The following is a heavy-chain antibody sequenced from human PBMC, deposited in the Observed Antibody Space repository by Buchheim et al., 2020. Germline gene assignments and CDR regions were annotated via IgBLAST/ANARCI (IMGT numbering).Heavy chain of an antibody. CDR3: AKTIKGYSKGAY. CDR1: GFTFSNHW. D-gene: IGHD5-18*01. CDR2: INEGGSEK. Sequence: EVQLVESGGGLVQPGGSLRLSCTTSGFTFSNHWMTWVRQAPGKGLEWVANINEGGSEKYYVDSVKGRFTISRDNAKNSLYLQMNSLKVEDMAVYHCAKTIKGYSKGAYWGQGT. V-gene: IGHV3-7*01. J-gene: IGHJ4*02.